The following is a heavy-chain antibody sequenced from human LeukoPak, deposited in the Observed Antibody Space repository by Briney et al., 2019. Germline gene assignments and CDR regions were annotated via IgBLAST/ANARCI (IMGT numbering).Heavy chain of an antibody. CDR2: ISAYNGNT. J-gene: IGHJ4*02. D-gene: IGHD5-12*01. V-gene: IGHV1-18*04. CDR3: ARGDIVATRGFYYFDY. Sequence: ASVKVSCKASGYTFTSYGISWVRQAPGQGLEWMGWISAYNGNTNYARKLQGRVTMTTDTSTSTAYMGLRSLRSDDTAVYYCARGDIVATRGFYYFDYWGQGTLVTVSS. CDR1: GYTFTSYG.